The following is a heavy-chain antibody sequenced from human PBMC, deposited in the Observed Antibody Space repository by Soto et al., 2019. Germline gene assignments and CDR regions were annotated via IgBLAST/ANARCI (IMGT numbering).Heavy chain of an antibody. J-gene: IGHJ4*02. CDR1: GFTFNHYA. Sequence: EVQLLESGGGLVHPGGSLRLSCAASGFTFNHYAMSWVRQAPGKGLEWVSAISGSGDKTYHADSLKGRLAISSDNSKNTLFLQLNNLSADDNAVYYCAKDRGAFWGFTNWGLGTLVTVSS. D-gene: IGHD3-10*01. CDR2: ISGSGDKT. V-gene: IGHV3-23*01. CDR3: AKDRGAFWGFTN.